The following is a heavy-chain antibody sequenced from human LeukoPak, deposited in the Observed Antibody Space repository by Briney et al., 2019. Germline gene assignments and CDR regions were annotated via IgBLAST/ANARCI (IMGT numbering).Heavy chain of an antibody. Sequence: SETLSLTCTVSGGSISSHYWSWIRQPPGKGLEWIGYIYYSGSTNYNPSLKSRVTISVDTSKNQFSLKLCSVTAADTAVYYCAELVVPAAIPGVWFDPWGQGTLVTVSS. J-gene: IGHJ5*02. D-gene: IGHD2-2*02. CDR2: IYYSGST. CDR1: GGSISSHY. V-gene: IGHV4-59*11. CDR3: AELVVPAAIPGVWFDP.